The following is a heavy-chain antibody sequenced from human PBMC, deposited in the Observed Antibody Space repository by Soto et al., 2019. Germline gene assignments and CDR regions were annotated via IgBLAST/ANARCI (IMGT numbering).Heavy chain of an antibody. J-gene: IGHJ5*02. CDR2: IYYSGST. CDR1: GGSISSRSYY. Sequence: SETLSLTCSVSGGSISSRSYYWGWIRQPPGKGLEWIGNIYYSGSTYYNPSLKSRVTISVDTSKNQFSLKLSSVTAADTAVYYCARGGGYSWFRHNWFDPWGQGTLVTVS. V-gene: IGHV4-39*07. D-gene: IGHD5-18*01. CDR3: ARGGGYSWFRHNWFDP.